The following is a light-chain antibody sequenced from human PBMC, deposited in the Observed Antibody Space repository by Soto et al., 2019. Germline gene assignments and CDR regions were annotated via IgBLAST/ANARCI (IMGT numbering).Light chain of an antibody. CDR3: QQYNNWPLT. Sequence: EIVMTQSPATLSVSAGERATLSCRASQSVSSNLAWYQQKPGQAPRLLIYGASTRATGIPVRFSGSGSGTEFTLTISSLQSEDFAVYHCQQYNNWPLTFGGGTKVEIK. CDR2: GAS. V-gene: IGKV3-15*01. J-gene: IGKJ4*01. CDR1: QSVSSN.